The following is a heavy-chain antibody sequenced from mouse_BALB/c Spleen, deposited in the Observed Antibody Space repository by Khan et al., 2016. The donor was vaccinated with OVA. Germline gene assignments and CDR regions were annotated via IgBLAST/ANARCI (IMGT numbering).Heavy chain of an antibody. CDR2: INTHSGVP. Sequence: QIQLVQSGPELKKPGETVRISCKASGYTFTTAGMQWVQKMPGKGLKWIGGINTHSGVPKYAEDFKGRFAFTLETSASIGYLQITNLKNEDTATYFCAGGGACFYVNDGDAMDYWGQGTSVTVSS. D-gene: IGHD2-3*01. V-gene: IGHV9-4*02. CDR1: GYTFTTAG. J-gene: IGHJ4*01. CDR3: AGGGACFYVNDGDAMDY.